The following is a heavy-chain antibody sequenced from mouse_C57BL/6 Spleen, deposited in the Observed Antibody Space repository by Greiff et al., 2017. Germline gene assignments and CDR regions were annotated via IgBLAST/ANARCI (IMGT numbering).Heavy chain of an antibody. V-gene: IGHV10-1*01. CDR2: IRSKSNNYAT. Sequence: EVKLVESGGGLVQPKGSLKLSCAASGFSFNTYAMNWVRQAPGKGLEWVARIRSKSNNYATYYADSVKDRFTISRDDSESMLYLQMNNLKTEDTAMYYCVRGALDFDYWGQGTTLTVSS. J-gene: IGHJ2*01. CDR1: GFSFNTYA. CDR3: VRGALDFDY.